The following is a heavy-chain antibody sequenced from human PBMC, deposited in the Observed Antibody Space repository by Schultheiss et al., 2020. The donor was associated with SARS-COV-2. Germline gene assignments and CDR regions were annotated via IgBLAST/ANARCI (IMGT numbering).Heavy chain of an antibody. V-gene: IGHV3-33*08. CDR1: GFTVSSNY. J-gene: IGHJ6*02. D-gene: IGHD3-9*01. CDR2: IWYDGSNK. Sequence: GGSLRLSCAASGFTVSSNYMSWVRQAPGKGLEWVAVIWYDGSNKYYADSVKGRFTISRDNAKNSLYLQMNSLRAEDTAVYYCARVRGRAYYDILTGYSGDLRYYYYGMDVWGQGTTVTVSS. CDR3: ARVRGRAYYDILTGYSGDLRYYYYGMDV.